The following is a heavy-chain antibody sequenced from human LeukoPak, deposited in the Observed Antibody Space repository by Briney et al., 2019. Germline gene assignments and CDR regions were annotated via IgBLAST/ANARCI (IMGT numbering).Heavy chain of an antibody. V-gene: IGHV3-30*02. CDR1: GFSFSSYG. J-gene: IGHJ4*02. CDR3: AKPGGASSIAY. D-gene: IGHD6-6*01. Sequence: PGGSLRPSCAASGFSFSSYGMHWVRQAPGKGLEWVAFIRNDGSNKYYADSVKGRFTISRDNTKNTLYLQMNSLRAEDTAVYYCAKPGGASSIAYWGQGTLVTVSS. CDR2: IRNDGSNK.